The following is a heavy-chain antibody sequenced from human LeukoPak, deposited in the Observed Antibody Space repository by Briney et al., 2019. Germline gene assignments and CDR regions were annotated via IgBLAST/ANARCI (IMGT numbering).Heavy chain of an antibody. Sequence: SGGSLRLSCAASGFTFSSYATSWVRQAPGKGLECVSAFSGSGGSTNNADSVRGRFTISRDNSKNTLYLQMNRLRAEDRAVYYCARGVYIAADQYGYWGQGTLVTVSS. V-gene: IGHV3-23*01. D-gene: IGHD6-13*01. J-gene: IGHJ4*02. CDR1: GFTFSSYA. CDR2: FSGSGGST. CDR3: ARGVYIAADQYGY.